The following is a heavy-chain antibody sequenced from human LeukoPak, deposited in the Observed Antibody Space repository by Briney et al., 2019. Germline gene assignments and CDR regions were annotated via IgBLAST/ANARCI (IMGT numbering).Heavy chain of an antibody. Sequence: ASVKDSCKASRYTFTGYYMHWVRQAPGQGLEWMGWINPNSGGTNYAQKFQGRVTMTRDTSISTAYMELSRLRSDDTAVYYCARDHPDYYDSRGLDYWGQGTLVTVSS. CDR3: ARDHPDYYDSRGLDY. D-gene: IGHD3-22*01. CDR1: RYTFTGYY. CDR2: INPNSGGT. V-gene: IGHV1-2*02. J-gene: IGHJ4*02.